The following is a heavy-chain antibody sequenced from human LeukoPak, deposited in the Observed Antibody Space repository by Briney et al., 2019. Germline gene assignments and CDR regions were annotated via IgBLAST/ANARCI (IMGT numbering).Heavy chain of an antibody. CDR1: GYTFTSYG. J-gene: IGHJ4*02. D-gene: IGHD3-22*01. CDR2: IIPIFGTA. Sequence: GASVKVSCKASGYTFTSYGISWVRQAPGQGLEWMGGIIPIFGTANYAQKFQGRVTITTDESTSTAYMELSSLRSEDTAVYYCARDYYDSSGYFGYWGQGTLVTVSS. CDR3: ARDYYDSSGYFGY. V-gene: IGHV1-69*05.